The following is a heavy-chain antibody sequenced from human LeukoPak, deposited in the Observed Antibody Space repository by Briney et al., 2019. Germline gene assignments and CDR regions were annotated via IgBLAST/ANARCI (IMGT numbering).Heavy chain of an antibody. CDR1: GGTFSSYA. J-gene: IGHJ5*02. D-gene: IGHD2-15*01. V-gene: IGHV1-69*01. Sequence: SVKVSCKASGGTFSSYAIGWVRQAPGQGLEWMGGIIPIFGTANYAQKFQGRVTITADESTSTAYMELSSLRSEDTAVYYCARAADCSGGSCYLNWFDPWGQEPWSPSPQ. CDR2: IIPIFGTA. CDR3: ARAADCSGGSCYLNWFDP.